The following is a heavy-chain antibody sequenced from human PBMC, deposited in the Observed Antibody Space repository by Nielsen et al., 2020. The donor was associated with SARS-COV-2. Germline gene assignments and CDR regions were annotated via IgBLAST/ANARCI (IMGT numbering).Heavy chain of an antibody. CDR2: ISYDGSNK. D-gene: IGHD5-18*01. J-gene: IGHJ4*02. Sequence: GGSLRLSCAASGFTFSSYAMHWVRQAPGKGLEWVAVISYDGSNKYYADSVKGRFTISRDNSKNTLYLQMNSLRAEDTAVYYCARGAGYSYGRSPDYWGQGTLVTVSS. CDR3: ARGAGYSYGRSPDY. V-gene: IGHV3-30-3*01. CDR1: GFTFSSYA.